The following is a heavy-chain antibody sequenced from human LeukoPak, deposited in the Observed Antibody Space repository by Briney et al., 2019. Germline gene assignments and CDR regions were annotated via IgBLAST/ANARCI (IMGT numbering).Heavy chain of an antibody. D-gene: IGHD3-22*01. V-gene: IGHV1-8*01. Sequence: ASVKVSCKASGYAFTSYDINWVRQATGQGLEWMGWMNPNSGNTGYAQKFQGRVTMTRNTSISTAYMELSSLRSEDTAVYYCARVGADSSGYYYDAFDIWGQGTMVTVSS. CDR3: ARVGADSSGYYYDAFDI. CDR1: GYAFTSYD. J-gene: IGHJ3*02. CDR2: MNPNSGNT.